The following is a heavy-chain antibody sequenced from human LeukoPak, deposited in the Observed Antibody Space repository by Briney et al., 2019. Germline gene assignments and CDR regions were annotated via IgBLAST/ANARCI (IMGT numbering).Heavy chain of an antibody. Sequence: GGSLRLSCAASGFTFSNAWMSWVRQAPGKGLEWVSSISSSSSYIYYADSVKGRFTISRDNAKNSLYLQMNSLRAEDTAVYYCARVEGTIAAAGTNWGQGTLVTVSS. J-gene: IGHJ4*02. CDR2: ISSSSSYI. CDR3: ARVEGTIAAAGTN. CDR1: GFTFSNAW. V-gene: IGHV3-21*01. D-gene: IGHD6-13*01.